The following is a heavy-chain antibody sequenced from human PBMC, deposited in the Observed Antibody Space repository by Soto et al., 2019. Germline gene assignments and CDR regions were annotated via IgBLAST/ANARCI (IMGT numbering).Heavy chain of an antibody. V-gene: IGHV4-30-4*01. CDR1: GGSISGGVGGLYY. CDR3: AREVIPLTTDWYFDP. J-gene: IGHJ2*01. Sequence: QLQLRESGPGLVKPSETLSLTCTVSGGSISGGVGGLYYWSWIRQPPGTGLEWIGYLYDSGSTYYSPSLKSRVTISMDPSKNPVSLRLSSVTPADTAVYYCAREVIPLTTDWYFDPWGRGTLVTVSS. CDR2: LYDSGST. D-gene: IGHD4-17*01.